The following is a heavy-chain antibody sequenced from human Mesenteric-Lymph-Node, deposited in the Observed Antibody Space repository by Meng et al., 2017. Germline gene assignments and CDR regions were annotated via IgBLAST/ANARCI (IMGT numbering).Heavy chain of an antibody. J-gene: IGHJ4*02. CDR1: GFTFSDYY. Sequence: QVQRVAAGGGLVKPGGSLRPSCAASGFTFSDYYMSWIRQAPGKGLEWVSYISSSGSTIYYADSVKGRFTISRDNAKNSLYLQMNSLRAEDTAVYYCASQQWLDRDFDYWGQGTLVTVSS. CDR2: ISSSGSTI. CDR3: ASQQWLDRDFDY. D-gene: IGHD6-19*01. V-gene: IGHV3-11*01.